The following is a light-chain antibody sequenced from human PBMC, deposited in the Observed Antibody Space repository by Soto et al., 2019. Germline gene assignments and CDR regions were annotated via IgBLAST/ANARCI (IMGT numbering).Light chain of an antibody. CDR3: QTCGTGFRV. CDR2: LNSDGSH. CDR1: SGHSSYA. J-gene: IGLJ2*01. V-gene: IGLV4-69*01. Sequence: QPVLTQSRSASASLGASVKLTCTLSSGHSSYAIAWHQQQPEKGPRYLMKLNSDGSHSKGDGIPDRFSGSSSGAERYLSISSLQSEDEADYYCQTCGTGFRVFGGGTKLTVL.